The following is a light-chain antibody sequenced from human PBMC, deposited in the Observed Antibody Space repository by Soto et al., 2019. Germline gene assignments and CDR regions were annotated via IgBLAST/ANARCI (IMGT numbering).Light chain of an antibody. V-gene: IGKV3-11*01. CDR2: NAS. CDR3: QQRSNWTLT. Sequence: EIVLTQSPATLSLSPGERATLSCRASQSVSNYLVWFQQKPGQAPRLLIYNASNRATGIPARFSGSGSGTDFTLTISSLEPEDFAVYYCQQRSNWTLTFGQGKRLEIK. J-gene: IGKJ5*01. CDR1: QSVSNY.